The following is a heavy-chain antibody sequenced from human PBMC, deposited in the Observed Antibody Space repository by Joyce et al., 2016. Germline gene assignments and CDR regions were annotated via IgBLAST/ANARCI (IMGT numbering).Heavy chain of an antibody. CDR1: GFTFSSYS. J-gene: IGHJ4*02. CDR2: IGASGSRI. V-gene: IGHV3-21*02. Sequence: QLVESGGGLVKPGGSLRLSCAASGFTFSSYSMNWVRQAPGNGLEWLSSIGASGSRIYYTDSVNGRFTISRDNAKNSLFLQLNSLRAEDTAVYYCARVVRGFCSGGGCYIDHWGQGILVTVSS. D-gene: IGHD2-15*01. CDR3: ARVVRGFCSGGGCYIDH.